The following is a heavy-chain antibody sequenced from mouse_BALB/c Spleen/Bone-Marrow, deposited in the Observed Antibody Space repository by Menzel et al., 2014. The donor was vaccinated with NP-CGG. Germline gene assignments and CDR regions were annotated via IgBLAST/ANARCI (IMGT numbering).Heavy chain of an antibody. V-gene: IGHV1S34*01. CDR1: GYSFTGYY. CDR3: ARRDFPYAMDY. Sequence: LVKTGASVKISCKASGYSFTGYYMHWVKQSHGKSLEWIGYISCYNGATSYNQKFKGKATFTVNTSSSTAYMQFNSLTSEDSAVYYCARRDFPYAMDYWGQGTSVTVSS. CDR2: ISCYNGAT. J-gene: IGHJ4*01.